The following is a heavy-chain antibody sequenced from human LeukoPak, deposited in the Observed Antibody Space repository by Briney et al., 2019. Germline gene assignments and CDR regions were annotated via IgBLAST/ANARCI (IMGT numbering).Heavy chain of an antibody. J-gene: IGHJ1*01. Sequence: GGSLTLSCAASGFTFSSYAMSWVRQAPGKGLEWVSAISGSGGSTYYADSVKGRFTISRDNSKNTLYLQMNSLRAEDTAVYYCAKDPYCSGGSCYGAEYFQHWGQGTLVTVSS. CDR3: AKDPYCSGGSCYGAEYFQH. CDR2: ISGSGGST. V-gene: IGHV3-23*01. D-gene: IGHD2-15*01. CDR1: GFTFSSYA.